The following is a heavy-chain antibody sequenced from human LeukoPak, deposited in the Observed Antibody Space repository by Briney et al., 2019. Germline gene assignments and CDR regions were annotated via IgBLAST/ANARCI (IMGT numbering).Heavy chain of an antibody. D-gene: IGHD2-21*02. V-gene: IGHV1-18*01. CDR3: ARDACVSRGGDCCHDP. Sequence: GASVKVSCKASGYTFTNYGISWVRQAPGQGLEWMAWISAYNGDTRYAQKFQGRVILTTETSTTTAYMELRNLRSDDTAVCYCARDACVSRGGDCCHDPWGQGTLVTVSS. J-gene: IGHJ5*02. CDR2: ISAYNGDT. CDR1: GYTFTNYG.